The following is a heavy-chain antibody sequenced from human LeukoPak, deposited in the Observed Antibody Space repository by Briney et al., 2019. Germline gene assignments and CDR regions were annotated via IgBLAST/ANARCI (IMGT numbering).Heavy chain of an antibody. CDR1: GFTFSTYF. Sequence: PGRSLRLSCAASGFTFSTYFMHWVRQAPGKGLVWVSRMNSDGSTTSHADSVKGRFTISRDNAKNTLYLQMDSLRAEDTAVYFCARGVHYGSDYWGQGTLVTVSS. D-gene: IGHD4-17*01. CDR3: ARGVHYGSDY. CDR2: MNSDGSTT. J-gene: IGHJ4*02. V-gene: IGHV3-74*01.